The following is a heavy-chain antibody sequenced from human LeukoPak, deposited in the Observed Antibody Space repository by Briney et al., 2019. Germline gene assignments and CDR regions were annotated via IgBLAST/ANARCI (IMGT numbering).Heavy chain of an antibody. D-gene: IGHD2-2*01. J-gene: IGHJ4*02. CDR2: ISSSSSYI. Sequence: GGSLRHSFAASGFTFSSYSMNWVRQATGKGLEWVSSISSSSSYIYYADSVKGRFTISRDNAKNSLYLQMNSLRAEDTAVYYCATSRGAQLQDYWGQGTLVTVSS. CDR1: GFTFSSYS. V-gene: IGHV3-21*01. CDR3: ATSRGAQLQDY.